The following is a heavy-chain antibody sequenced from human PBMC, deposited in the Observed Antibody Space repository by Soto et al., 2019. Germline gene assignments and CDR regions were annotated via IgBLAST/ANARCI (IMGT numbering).Heavy chain of an antibody. J-gene: IGHJ6*02. CDR2: ISGSSSTI. CDR1: GLSVVGSY. V-gene: IGHV3-48*02. CDR3: ERDRYGDYGMDV. Sequence: GGSLRLSCAASGLSVVGSYMNWFRQSPQKGLEWVSYISGSSSTIYYADSVKGRFTISRDNAKNSLYLQMNSLRDEDTAVYYCERDRYGDYGMDVWGQGTTVTVSS. D-gene: IGHD4-17*01.